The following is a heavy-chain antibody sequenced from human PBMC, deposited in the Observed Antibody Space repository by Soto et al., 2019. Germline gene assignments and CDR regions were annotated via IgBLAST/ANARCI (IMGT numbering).Heavy chain of an antibody. Sequence: SETLFLTCAVYGGSFSGYYWSWIRQPPGKGLEWIGEINHSGSTNYNPSLKSRVTISVDTSKNQFSLKLSSVTAADTAVYYCARGGKYYDYVWASYRPNLSCFDYWGQGTLVTVSS. CDR3: ARGGKYYDYVWASYRPNLSCFDY. D-gene: IGHD3-16*02. CDR2: INHSGST. CDR1: GGSFSGYY. V-gene: IGHV4-34*01. J-gene: IGHJ4*02.